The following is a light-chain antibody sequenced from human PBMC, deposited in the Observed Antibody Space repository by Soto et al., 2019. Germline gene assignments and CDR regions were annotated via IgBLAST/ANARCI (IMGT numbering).Light chain of an antibody. CDR3: SSYTTSNTLV. J-gene: IGLJ2*01. CDR1: SSDVGAYTY. V-gene: IGLV2-14*01. CDR2: EVS. Sequence: QSALTRRASVSGSPGQSITISCTGTSSDVGAYTYGSWYQQHPGKAPKLMIFEVSDRPSGVSNRFSGSKSGNTASLTISGLQAEDDADYYCSSYTTSNTLVFGVGTKLTVL.